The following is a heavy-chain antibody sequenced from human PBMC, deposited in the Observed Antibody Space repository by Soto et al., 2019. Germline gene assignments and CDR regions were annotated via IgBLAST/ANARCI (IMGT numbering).Heavy chain of an antibody. D-gene: IGHD1-7*01. Sequence: GASVKVSCKASGGTFSSYAISWVRQAPGQGLEWMGGIIPIFGTANYAQKFQGRVTITADESTSTAYMELSSLRSEDTAVYYCARDIGPLGAPVWTGTRNWFDPWGQGTLVTVSS. J-gene: IGHJ5*02. CDR3: ARDIGPLGAPVWTGTRNWFDP. CDR1: GGTFSSYA. CDR2: IIPIFGTA. V-gene: IGHV1-69*13.